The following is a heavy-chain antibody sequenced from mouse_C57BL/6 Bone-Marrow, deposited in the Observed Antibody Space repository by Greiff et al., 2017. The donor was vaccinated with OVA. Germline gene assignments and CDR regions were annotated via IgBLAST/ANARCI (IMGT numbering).Heavy chain of an antibody. CDR2: IYPGDGDT. CDR1: GYAFSSSW. D-gene: IGHD2-12*01. V-gene: IGHV1-82*01. Sequence: VQLQQSGPELVKPGASVKISCKASGYAFSSSWMNWVKQRPGKGLEWIGRIYPGDGDTNYNGKFKGKATLTADKSSSTAYMQLSSLTSEDSAVYFCARRGLRLAWFAYWGQGTLVTVSA. J-gene: IGHJ3*01. CDR3: ARRGLRLAWFAY.